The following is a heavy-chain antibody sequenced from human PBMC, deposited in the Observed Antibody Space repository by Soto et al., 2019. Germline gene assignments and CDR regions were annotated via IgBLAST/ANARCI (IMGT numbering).Heavy chain of an antibody. CDR1: GFTFSSYW. CDR3: ARTGATVYGDCCKYYYYGMDV. J-gene: IGHJ6*02. D-gene: IGHD4-17*01. V-gene: IGHV3-7*05. CDR2: IKQDGSEK. Sequence: GGSLRLSCAASGFTFSSYWMSWVRQAPGKGLEWVANIKQDGSEKYYVDSVKGRFTISRDNAKNSLYLQMNSLRAEDTAVYYCARTGATVYGDCCKYYYYGMDVPDQGTTVTGSS.